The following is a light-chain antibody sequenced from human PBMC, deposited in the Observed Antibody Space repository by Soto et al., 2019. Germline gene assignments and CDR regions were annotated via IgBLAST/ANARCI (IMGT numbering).Light chain of an antibody. V-gene: IGKV3-20*01. J-gene: IGKJ1*01. CDR1: QSVSNTY. CDR2: GAS. CDR3: QQYGSSPWT. Sequence: EIVLTQSPGTLSLSPGETATLSCRASQSVSNTYLAWHQQKPGQAPRLLIYGASDRATGIPDRFRGSGSGTDFTLTITRLEPEDFAVYYCQQYGSSPWTFGQGTKVDIK.